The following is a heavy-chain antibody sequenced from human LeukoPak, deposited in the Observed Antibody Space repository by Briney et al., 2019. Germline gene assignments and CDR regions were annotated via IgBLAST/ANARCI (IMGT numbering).Heavy chain of an antibody. D-gene: IGHD3-10*02. Sequence: GGSLRLSCAASGFTFSSYSMNWVRQAPGKGLEWVSSISSSSGYIYYADSVKGRFTVSRDNTKNSLYLQMNSLRAEDTAVYYCAELGITMIGGVWGKGTTVIISS. V-gene: IGHV3-21*01. CDR1: GFTFSSYS. CDR3: AELGITMIGGV. CDR2: ISSSSGYI. J-gene: IGHJ6*04.